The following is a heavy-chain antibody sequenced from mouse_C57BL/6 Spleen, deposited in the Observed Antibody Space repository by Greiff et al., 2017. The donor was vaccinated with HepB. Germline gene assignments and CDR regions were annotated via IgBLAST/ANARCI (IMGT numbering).Heavy chain of an antibody. CDR1: GFSFTSYA. J-gene: IGHJ1*03. D-gene: IGHD2-4*01. CDR2: IWTGGGT. Sequence: VKLMESGPGLVAPSQSLSITCTVSGFSFTSYAISWVRQPPGKGLEWLGVIWTGGGTNYNSALKSRLSISKDNSKSQVFLKMNSLQTDDTARYYCARNGGLRLNWYFDVWGTGTTVTVSS. CDR3: ARNGGLRLNWYFDV. V-gene: IGHV2-9-1*01.